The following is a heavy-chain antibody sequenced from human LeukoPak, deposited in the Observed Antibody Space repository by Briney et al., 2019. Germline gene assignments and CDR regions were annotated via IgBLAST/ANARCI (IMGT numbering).Heavy chain of an antibody. Sequence: ASVKVSCKASGYTFTSYGISWVRQAPGQGLEWMGIINPSGGSTSYAQKFQGRVTMTRDMSTSTVYMELSSLRSEDTAVYYCARALRRYYYYYMDVWGKGTTVTVSS. J-gene: IGHJ6*03. V-gene: IGHV1-46*01. D-gene: IGHD3-16*01. CDR2: INPSGGST. CDR3: ARALRRYYYYYMDV. CDR1: GYTFTSYG.